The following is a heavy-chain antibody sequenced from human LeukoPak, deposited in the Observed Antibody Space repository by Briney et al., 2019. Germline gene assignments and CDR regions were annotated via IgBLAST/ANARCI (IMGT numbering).Heavy chain of an antibody. CDR2: ISSSSTYI. CDR3: ARVGRGRAAAGFGAFDI. CDR1: GFTFSSYS. Sequence: GGSLRLSCADSGFTFSSYSMNWIRQAPGKGLEWASSISSSSTYINYADSVKGRFTISRDNDKNLLYLQMNSLRTEDTAVYFCARVGRGRAAAGFGAFDIWGQGTMVTVSS. D-gene: IGHD6-13*01. J-gene: IGHJ3*02. V-gene: IGHV3-21*04.